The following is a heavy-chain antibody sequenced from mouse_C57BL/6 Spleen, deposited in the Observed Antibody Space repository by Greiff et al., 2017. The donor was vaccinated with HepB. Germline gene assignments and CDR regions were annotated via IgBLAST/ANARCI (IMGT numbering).Heavy chain of an antibody. V-gene: IGHV1-39*01. CDR1: GYSFTDYN. CDR2: INPNYGTT. J-gene: IGHJ2*01. CDR3: ARTLYDGYDFDY. Sequence: VQLKEPGPELVKPGASVKISCKASGYSFTDYNMNWVKQSNGKSLEWIGVINPNYGTTSYNQKFKGKATLTVDQSSSTAYMQLNRLTSEDSAVYYCARTLYDGYDFDYWGQGTTLTVSS. D-gene: IGHD2-3*01.